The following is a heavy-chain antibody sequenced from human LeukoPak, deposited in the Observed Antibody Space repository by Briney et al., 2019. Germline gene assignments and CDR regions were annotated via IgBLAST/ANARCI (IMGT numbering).Heavy chain of an antibody. CDR1: VVTSTDVN. Sequence: PGGSPRLSRAPSVVTSTDVNTSSIPASPQERGGRGSYIISSGSSICYTDYVEGRFSISRINAKNSLYLQMNNLRAEDTAVYYCAREELDYYGSGCYFSFDYWGQGTLVTVSS. J-gene: IGHJ4*02. CDR3: AREELDYYGSGCYFSFDY. V-gene: IGHV3-11*01. CDR2: IISSGSSI. D-gene: IGHD3-10*01.